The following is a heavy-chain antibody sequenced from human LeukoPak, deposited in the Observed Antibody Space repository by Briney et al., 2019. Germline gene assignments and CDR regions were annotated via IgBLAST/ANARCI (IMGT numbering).Heavy chain of an antibody. Sequence: GGSLRLSCGASGFTFRSYGMHWVRQAPGKGLEWVAFIRYDGSNKYYADSVKGRFTISRDNAKNSLYLQMNSLRAEDTALYYCAKDPRIRAVVVTKGSFDPWGQGTLVTVSS. D-gene: IGHD2-21*02. V-gene: IGHV3-30*02. CDR1: GFTFRSYG. CDR2: IRYDGSNK. CDR3: AKDPRIRAVVVTKGSFDP. J-gene: IGHJ5*02.